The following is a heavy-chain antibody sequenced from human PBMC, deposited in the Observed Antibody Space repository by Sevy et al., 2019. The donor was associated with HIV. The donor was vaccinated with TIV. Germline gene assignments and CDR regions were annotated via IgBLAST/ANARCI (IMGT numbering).Heavy chain of an antibody. D-gene: IGHD4-17*01. Sequence: GSLRLSCAVSGLTVSSNYMSWVRQAPGKGLEWIGSIYYSGSTFYNPSLRSRVTMSVDMSKNQFSLKVSSVTAADTAVYYCARLAYGDYAGMFDYWGQGTLVTVSS. CDR3: ARLAYGDYAGMFDY. CDR2: IYYSGST. V-gene: IGHV4-59*04. CDR1: GLTVSSNY. J-gene: IGHJ4*02.